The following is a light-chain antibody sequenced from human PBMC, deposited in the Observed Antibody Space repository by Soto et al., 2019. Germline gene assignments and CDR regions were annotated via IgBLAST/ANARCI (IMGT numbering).Light chain of an antibody. CDR3: QQYDSYRT. CDR1: QNVTTW. Sequence: DIQMTQSPSTLSSSVGDRVTITCRASQNVTTWLAWYQHKPGKAPKLLLYDVSNLESGVPSRFSGSGSGTEFTLTISSLQSDDFATYFCQQYDSYRTFGQGTKVDIK. V-gene: IGKV1-5*01. CDR2: DVS. J-gene: IGKJ1*01.